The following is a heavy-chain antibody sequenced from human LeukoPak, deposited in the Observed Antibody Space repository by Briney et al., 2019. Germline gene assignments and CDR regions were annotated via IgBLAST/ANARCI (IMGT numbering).Heavy chain of an antibody. CDR2: ISGNGGTT. CDR3: ARDGARYSGSYYNDY. D-gene: IGHD1-26*01. J-gene: IGHJ4*02. V-gene: IGHV3-64*01. Sequence: GGSLRLSCAASRFTFSSYDMQWVRQAPGKGLEYVSAISGNGGTTYYANSVKGRFTISRDNSKNTLYLQMGSLRAEDMAVYYCARDGARYSGSYYNDYWGQGTLVTVSS. CDR1: RFTFSSYD.